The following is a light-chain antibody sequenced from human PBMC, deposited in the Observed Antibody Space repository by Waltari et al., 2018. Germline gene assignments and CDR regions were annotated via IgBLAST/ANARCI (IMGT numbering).Light chain of an antibody. CDR3: VLYMGSGIWV. CDR1: SGSVSSTSY. Sequence: QTVVTQEPSLSVSPGGTVPLTCALSSGSVSSTSYSSWYQQTPGQAPRTLVYKINVRSSGVPDRFSGAMLGNKAALTITGAQAEDESDYYCVLYMGSGIWVFGGGTKLTVL. V-gene: IGLV8-61*01. J-gene: IGLJ3*02. CDR2: KIN.